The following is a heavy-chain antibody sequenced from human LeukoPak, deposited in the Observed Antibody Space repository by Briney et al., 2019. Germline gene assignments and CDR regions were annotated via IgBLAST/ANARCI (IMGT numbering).Heavy chain of an antibody. J-gene: IGHJ4*02. D-gene: IGHD1/OR15-1a*01. CDR1: GFTFSSYS. CDR2: ISSSSSYI. CDR3: ARGRGNNLFDY. V-gene: IGHV3-21*01. Sequence: RGSLRLSCAASGFTFSSYSMNWVRQAPGKGLEWVSSISSSSSYIYYADSVKGRFTISRDNAKNSLYLQMNSLRAEDTAVYYCARGRGNNLFDYWGQGTLVTVSS.